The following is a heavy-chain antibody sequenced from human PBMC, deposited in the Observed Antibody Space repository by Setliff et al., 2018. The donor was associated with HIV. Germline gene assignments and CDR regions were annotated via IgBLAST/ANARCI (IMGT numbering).Heavy chain of an antibody. Sequence: PGGSLRLSCTASGFTFGDYAMSWVRQAPGQGLEWLSYITTNGRTIYYADSVKGRFTISRDNSKNTVYLQMNNTRVEDTAVYYCARELTGTAAAWGQGTLVTVSS. CDR3: ARELTGTAAA. CDR2: ITTNGRTI. D-gene: IGHD6-13*01. J-gene: IGHJ5*02. CDR1: GFTFGDYA. V-gene: IGHV3-48*03.